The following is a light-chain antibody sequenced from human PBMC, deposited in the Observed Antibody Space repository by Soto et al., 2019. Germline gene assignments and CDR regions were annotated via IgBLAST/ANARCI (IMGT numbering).Light chain of an antibody. Sequence: QSALTQPPSASGSPGQSVTISCTGTSSDVGGYDFVSWYQQYPGKAPKLIIYEVNKWPSGVPDRFSGSKSGNTASLTVSGLQAEDEADYYCASYAGGRHNRVFGGGTKLTVL. CDR1: SSDVGGYDF. J-gene: IGLJ2*01. V-gene: IGLV2-8*01. CDR2: EVN. CDR3: ASYAGGRHNRV.